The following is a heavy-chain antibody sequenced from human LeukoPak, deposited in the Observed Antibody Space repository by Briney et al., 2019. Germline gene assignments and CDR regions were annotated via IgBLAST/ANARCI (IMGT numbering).Heavy chain of an antibody. J-gene: IGHJ4*02. CDR2: IYNSGST. V-gene: IGHV4-59*01. D-gene: IGHD4-17*01. Sequence: SETLSLTCTVSGGSISSYYWSWIRQPPGKGLEWIGYIYNSGSTNYNPSLKSRVTIPVDTSKNQFSLKLSSVTAADTAVYYCARRPTVTTFFDYWGQGTLVTVSS. CDR3: ARRPTVTTFFDY. CDR1: GGSISSYY.